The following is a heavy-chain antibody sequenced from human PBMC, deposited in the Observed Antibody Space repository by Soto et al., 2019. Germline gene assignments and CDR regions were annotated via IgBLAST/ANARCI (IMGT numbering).Heavy chain of an antibody. CDR2: IWYDGSNE. D-gene: IGHD6-6*01. J-gene: IGHJ4*02. Sequence: GGSLRLSCAASGFIFSDFAMHWVRQAPGKGLEWVAEIWYDGSNEYYGDSVKGRFTISRDNSKNTLYLQLNSLRAEDTAVYYCARVPEAGRPLFDYWGQGALVTVSS. CDR3: ARVPEAGRPLFDY. V-gene: IGHV3-33*01. CDR1: GFIFSDFA.